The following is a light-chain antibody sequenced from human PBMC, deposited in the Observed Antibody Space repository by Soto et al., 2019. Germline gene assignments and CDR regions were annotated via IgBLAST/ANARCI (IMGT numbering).Light chain of an antibody. J-gene: IGLJ2*01. CDR1: SSNIGSNY. CDR2: SNN. Sequence: QSVLTQPPSASGTPGQRVTISCSGSSSNIGSNYVYWYQQLPGRAPKLLIYSNNQRPSGVPDRFSGSKSGTSASLAISGLRSDDEADYYCAAWDDSLSGLVFGGGTKVTV. CDR3: AAWDDSLSGLV. V-gene: IGLV1-47*02.